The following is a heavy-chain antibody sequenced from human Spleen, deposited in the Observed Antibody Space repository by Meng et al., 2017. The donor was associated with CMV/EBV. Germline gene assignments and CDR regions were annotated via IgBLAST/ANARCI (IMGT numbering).Heavy chain of an antibody. V-gene: IGHV4-30-4*08. D-gene: IGHD3-22*01. Sequence: LPDPAPGLVSPSQTRPLTCIVSGGSISSGDYYWSWIRQPPGKGLEWIGYIYYSGSTYYNPSLKSRVTISVDTSKNQFSLKLSSVTAADTAVYYCARGGYYDSSGAPRFDYWGQGTLVT. J-gene: IGHJ4*02. CDR1: GGSISSGDYY. CDR3: ARGGYYDSSGAPRFDY. CDR2: IYYSGST.